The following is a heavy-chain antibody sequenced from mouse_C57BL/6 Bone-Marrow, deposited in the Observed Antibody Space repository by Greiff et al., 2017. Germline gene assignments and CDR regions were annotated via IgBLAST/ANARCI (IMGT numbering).Heavy chain of an antibody. Sequence: QVQLQQPGAELVKPGASVKMSCKASGYTFTSYRITWVKQRPGQGLEWIGDIYPGSGSTNYNEKFKSKDTLTVDTSSSTAYMQLSSLTSEASAVYYCAREEGGYYGSSSRFAYWGQGTLVTVSA. D-gene: IGHD1-1*01. V-gene: IGHV1-55*01. CDR2: IYPGSGST. CDR3: AREEGGYYGSSSRFAY. CDR1: GYTFTSYR. J-gene: IGHJ3*01.